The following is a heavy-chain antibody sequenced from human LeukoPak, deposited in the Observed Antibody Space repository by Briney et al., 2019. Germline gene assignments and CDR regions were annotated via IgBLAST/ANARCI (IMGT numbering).Heavy chain of an antibody. CDR3: AKGWTAVGS. CDR1: GFTFSIYA. V-gene: IGHV3-23*01. D-gene: IGHD1-26*01. J-gene: IGHJ5*02. Sequence: PGGSLRLSCVASGFTFSIYAMTWVRQAPGKGLEWVSGISGGSESTYYADSVKGRFTISRDNSTNTLYMEMNNLRGADTAVYYCAKGWTAVGSWGQGTRVTVSS. CDR2: ISGGSEST.